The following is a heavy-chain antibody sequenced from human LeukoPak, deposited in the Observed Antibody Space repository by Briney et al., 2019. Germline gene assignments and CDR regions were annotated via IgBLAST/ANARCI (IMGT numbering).Heavy chain of an antibody. D-gene: IGHD3-10*01. V-gene: IGHV4-34*01. CDR2: ISHSGIT. CDR3: ARGLREFGYYYYHMDV. J-gene: IGHJ6*03. CDR1: GGSFSGHY. Sequence: PSETLSLTCAVYGGSFSGHYWSWIRQPPGKGLEWIAEISHSGITNYNPSLKSRLTISVDTSKNQFSLRLSSVTAADTAVYYCARGLREFGYYYYHMDVWGKGTTVTVSS.